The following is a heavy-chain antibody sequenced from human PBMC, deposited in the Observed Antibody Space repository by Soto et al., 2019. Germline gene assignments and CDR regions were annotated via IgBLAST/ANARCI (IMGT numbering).Heavy chain of an antibody. CDR1: GFTFSSYS. D-gene: IGHD3-10*01. J-gene: IGHJ4*02. CDR3: ARLVVPPRTTYDPSPRGSNDY. CDR2: ISSSSSTI. V-gene: IGHV3-48*01. Sequence: EVQLVESGGGLVQPGGSLRLSCAASGFTFSSYSMNWVRQAPGKGLEWVSYISSSSSTIYYADSVKGRFTISRDNAKNSLYLQMNSLRAEDTAVYYCARLVVPPRTTYDPSPRGSNDYWRQGTLVTVSS.